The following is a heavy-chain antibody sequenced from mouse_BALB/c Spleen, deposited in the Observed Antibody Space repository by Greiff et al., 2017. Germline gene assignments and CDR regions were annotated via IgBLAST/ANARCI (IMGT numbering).Heavy chain of an antibody. CDR2: IWGDGST. D-gene: IGHD2-4*01. CDR3: AGDGITTGSDY. CDR1: GFSLTGYG. Sequence: QVQLKESGPGLVAPSQCLSITCTASGFSLTGYGVNWVRQTPGKGLEWLGMIWGDGSTDYNSALKSRLSISKDNSKSHVFLKMNSLQTDDTARYYGAGDGITTGSDYWGQGTTLTVS. V-gene: IGHV2-6-7*01. J-gene: IGHJ2*01.